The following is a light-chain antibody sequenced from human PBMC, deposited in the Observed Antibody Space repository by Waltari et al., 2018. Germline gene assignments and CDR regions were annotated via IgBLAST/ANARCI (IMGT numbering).Light chain of an antibody. J-gene: IGKJ1*01. Sequence: EIAMTQSPATLSVSPGERATLSCRASQSVSSNLAWYQQKPGQAPRPLIYGASTRATGIPARFSGSGSGTEFTLTISSLQSEDFAVYFCQQYNNWPRSFGQGTKVEI. CDR2: GAS. V-gene: IGKV3-15*01. CDR3: QQYNNWPRS. CDR1: QSVSSN.